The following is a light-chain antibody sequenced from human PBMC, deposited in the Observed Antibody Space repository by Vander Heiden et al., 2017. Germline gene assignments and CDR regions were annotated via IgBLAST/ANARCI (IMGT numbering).Light chain of an antibody. CDR3: QSADSSGTSWV. Sequence: YAVTQPPPAPVSPGQTARITCSGDALPTQYAYWYQQKPGQAPVLVIFTDSGRPSGISERFSGSSSGTTVTLTISGVQAEDEADYYCQSADSSGTSWVFGGGTKLTVL. J-gene: IGLJ3*02. V-gene: IGLV3-25*03. CDR1: ALPTQY. CDR2: TDS.